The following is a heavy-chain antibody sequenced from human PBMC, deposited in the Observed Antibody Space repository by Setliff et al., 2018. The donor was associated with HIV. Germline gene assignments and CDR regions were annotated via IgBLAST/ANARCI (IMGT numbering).Heavy chain of an antibody. CDR1: GDSISSSSYY. V-gene: IGHV4-39*07. CDR3: ARENSSWYWAYYYYGMDV. D-gene: IGHD6-13*01. CDR2: MSYSGSA. Sequence: SETLSLTCSVSGDSISSSSYYWGWVRQPPGKGLEWIGSMSYSGSALYSPSLKSRVTISVDTSKNQFSLKLSSVTAADTAVYYCARENSSWYWAYYYYGMDVWGQGTTVTVSS. J-gene: IGHJ6*02.